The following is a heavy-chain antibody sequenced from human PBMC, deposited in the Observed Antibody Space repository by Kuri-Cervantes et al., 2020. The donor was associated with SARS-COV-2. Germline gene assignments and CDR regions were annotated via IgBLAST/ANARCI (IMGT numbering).Heavy chain of an antibody. CDR2: ISASSAYI. Sequence: GESLKISCSASGFTLSSHNMIWVRQAPGKGLGWVSAISASSAYIYYADSMKGRFTISRDNAKNSLYLQFNSLRAEDTAMYYCARDLGSGFKQYWYFDLWGRGTLVTVSS. V-gene: IGHV3-21*01. CDR1: GFTLSSHN. J-gene: IGHJ2*01. CDR3: ARDLGSGFKQYWYFDL.